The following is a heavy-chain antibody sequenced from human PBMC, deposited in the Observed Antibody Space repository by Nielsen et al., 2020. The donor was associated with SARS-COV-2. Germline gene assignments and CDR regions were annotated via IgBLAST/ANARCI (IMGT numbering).Heavy chain of an antibody. CDR3: ATLPLRYFDWLLYSEYGY. CDR2: IKHDGSEK. CDR1: GFTFSSYG. J-gene: IGHJ4*02. V-gene: IGHV3-7*01. Sequence: GGSLRLSCVGSGFTFSSYGMTWFRQAPGKGLEWVANIKHDGSEKYYVDSVKGRFTISRDNAKNSLYLQMNSLRAEDTAVYYCATLPLRYFDWLLYSEYGYWGQGTLVTVSS. D-gene: IGHD3-9*01.